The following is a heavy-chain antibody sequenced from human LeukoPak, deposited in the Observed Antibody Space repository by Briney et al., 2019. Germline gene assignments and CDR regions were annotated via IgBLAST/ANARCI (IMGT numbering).Heavy chain of an antibody. CDR2: ISTSTTTI. CDR1: GFTFSSYS. V-gene: IGHV3-48*01. D-gene: IGHD6-6*01. J-gene: IGHJ4*02. CDR3: AKDSEVAARRLGGILDY. Sequence: GGSLRLSCEASGFTFSSYSMNWVRQAPGKGLEWISYISTSTTTIYYANSVKGRFTISRDNSKNTLYLQMNSLRAEDTAVYYCAKDSEVAARRLGGILDYWGQGTLVTVSS.